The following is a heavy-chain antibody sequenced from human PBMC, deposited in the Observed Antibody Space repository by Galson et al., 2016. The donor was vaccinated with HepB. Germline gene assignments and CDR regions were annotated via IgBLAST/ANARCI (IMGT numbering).Heavy chain of an antibody. D-gene: IGHD2-15*01. J-gene: IGHJ4*02. CDR2: IWDDGSNK. Sequence: SCAASGFSFSSYGMHWVRQAPGKGLEWVAVIWDDGSNKYYADSVKGRFTISRDNYKNTLYLQMNSLRAEDTAVYYCARGNTCSGGACYLDYWGQGTLVTVS. V-gene: IGHV3-33*01. CDR3: ARGNTCSGGACYLDY. CDR1: GFSFSSYG.